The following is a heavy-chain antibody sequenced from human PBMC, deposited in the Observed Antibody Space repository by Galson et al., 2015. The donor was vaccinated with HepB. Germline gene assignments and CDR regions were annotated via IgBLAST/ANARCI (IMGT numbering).Heavy chain of an antibody. CDR2: IKQDGSEK. Sequence: SLRLSCAASGFTFSSYWMSWVRQAPGKGLEWVANIKQDGSEKYYVDSVKGRFTISRDNAKNSLYLQMNSLGAEDTAVYYCARGAGYYDFWNPLGMDVWGQGTTVTVSS. CDR1: GFTFSSYW. CDR3: ARGAGYYDFWNPLGMDV. D-gene: IGHD3-3*01. V-gene: IGHV3-7*03. J-gene: IGHJ6*02.